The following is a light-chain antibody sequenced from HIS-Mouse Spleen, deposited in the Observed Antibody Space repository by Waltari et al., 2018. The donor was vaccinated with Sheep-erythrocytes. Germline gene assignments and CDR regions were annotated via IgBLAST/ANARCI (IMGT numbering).Light chain of an antibody. V-gene: IGKV2-28*01. CDR2: LGS. Sequence: MTQSPSSLSASVGDRVTITCRASQSLLHSNGYNYLDWYLQKPGQSPQLLIYLGSNRASGVPDRFSGSGSGTDFTLKISRVEAEDVGVYYCMQALQTPRTFGQGTKLEIK. J-gene: IGKJ2*01. CDR1: QSLLHSNGYNY. CDR3: MQALQTPRT.